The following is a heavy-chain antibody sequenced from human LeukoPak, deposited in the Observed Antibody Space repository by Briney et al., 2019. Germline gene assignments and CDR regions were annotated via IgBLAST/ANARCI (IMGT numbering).Heavy chain of an antibody. CDR1: GYTFTGYY. J-gene: IGHJ4*02. CDR2: IIPIFGTA. CDR3: ARDAGRDGYNLSDY. D-gene: IGHD5-24*01. V-gene: IGHV1-69*05. Sequence: SVKVSCKASGYTFTGYYMHWVRQAPGQGLEWMGRIIPIFGTANYAQKFQGRVTITTDESTSTAYMELSSLRSEDTAVYYCARDAGRDGYNLSDYWGQGTLVTVSS.